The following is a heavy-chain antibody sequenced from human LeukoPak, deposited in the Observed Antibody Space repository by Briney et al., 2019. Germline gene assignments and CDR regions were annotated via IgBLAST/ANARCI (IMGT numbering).Heavy chain of an antibody. Sequence: AGGSLRLSCAASGFTFSSYAMHWVRQAPGKGLEWVSAISGSGGSTYYADSVKGRFTISRDNSKNTLYLQMNSLRAEDTAVYYCASKGFHCSSTSCYRYFDYWGQGTLVTVSS. V-gene: IGHV3-23*01. CDR1: GFTFSSYA. CDR2: ISGSGGST. CDR3: ASKGFHCSSTSCYRYFDY. D-gene: IGHD2-2*02. J-gene: IGHJ4*02.